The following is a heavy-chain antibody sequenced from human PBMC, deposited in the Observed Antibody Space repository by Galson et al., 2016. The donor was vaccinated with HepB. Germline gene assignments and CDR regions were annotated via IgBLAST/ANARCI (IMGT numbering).Heavy chain of an antibody. J-gene: IGHJ4*02. V-gene: IGHV3-23*01. Sequence: SLRLSCAASGFTFSSYSMTWVRQAPGKGLEWVSLISSSGDNTYYADALKGRFTVSRDNAKNSLFLQMNSLRPEDTAVYYGVRDRFRMAYWGQGTLVTVSS. CDR1: GFTFSSYS. CDR3: VRDRFRMAY. D-gene: IGHD5-24*01. CDR2: ISSSGDNT.